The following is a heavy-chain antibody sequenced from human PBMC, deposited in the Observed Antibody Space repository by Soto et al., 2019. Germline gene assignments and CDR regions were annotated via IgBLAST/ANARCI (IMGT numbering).Heavy chain of an antibody. CDR2: INAGNGNT. CDR1: GYTFTSYA. D-gene: IGHD2-15*01. Sequence: QVQHVQSGAEVKKPGASVEVSCKASGYTFTSYAMHWVRQAPGQRLEWMGWINAGNGNTKYSQKFQGRVTITRDTSASKAYMGLSSLRSGDTAVYYCARVRGVLDSGVSCRDAFDIWGQGTMVTVSS. J-gene: IGHJ3*02. CDR3: ARVRGVLDSGVSCRDAFDI. V-gene: IGHV1-3*01.